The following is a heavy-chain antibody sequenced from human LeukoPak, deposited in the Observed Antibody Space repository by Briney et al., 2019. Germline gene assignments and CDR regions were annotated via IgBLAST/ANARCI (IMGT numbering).Heavy chain of an antibody. CDR1: GGSISSYY. D-gene: IGHD6-13*01. CDR3: ARTSAAGALGTFDI. J-gene: IGHJ3*02. Sequence: SETLSLTCTVSGGSISSYYWSWIRQPPGKGLEWIGYIYYSGSTNYNPSLKSRVTISVDTSENQFSLKLSSVTAADTAVYYCARTSAAGALGTFDIWGQGTMVTVSS. CDR2: IYYSGST. V-gene: IGHV4-59*01.